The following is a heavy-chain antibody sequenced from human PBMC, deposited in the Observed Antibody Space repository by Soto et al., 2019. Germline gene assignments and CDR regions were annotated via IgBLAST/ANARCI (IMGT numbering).Heavy chain of an antibody. J-gene: IGHJ4*02. Sequence: GASVKVSCKASGYTFSTYEINWVRRAAGQGLEWMGRMNPDNGNTGYAQKFQDRVTMTRSTSISTAYMELSSLRSDDTAVYYCARGPRESGEWLLFDYWGQGALVTVSS. CDR2: MNPDNGNT. V-gene: IGHV1-8*01. CDR1: GYTFSTYE. CDR3: ARGPRESGEWLLFDY. D-gene: IGHD3-3*01.